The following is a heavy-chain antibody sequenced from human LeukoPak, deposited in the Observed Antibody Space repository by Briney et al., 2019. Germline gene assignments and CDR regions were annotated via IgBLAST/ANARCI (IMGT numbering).Heavy chain of an antibody. CDR2: INHSGST. V-gene: IGHV4-34*01. J-gene: IGHJ4*02. CDR3: ARVGPGYQLPRLDY. Sequence: PGGSLRLSCAASGFTFSSYAMSWVRQPPGKGLEWIGEINHSGSTNYNPSLKSRVTISVDTSKNQFSLKLSSVTAADTAVYYCARVGPGYQLPRLDYWGQGTLVTVSS. CDR1: GFTFSSYA. D-gene: IGHD2-2*01.